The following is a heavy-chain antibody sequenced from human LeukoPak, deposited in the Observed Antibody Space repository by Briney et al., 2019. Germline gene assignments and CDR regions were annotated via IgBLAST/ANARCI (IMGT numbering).Heavy chain of an antibody. CDR2: ISAYSGIT. Sequence: ASVKVSCKASGYSFITYGITWVRQAPGQGLEWMGCISAYSGITNYAQKFQVRVTMTTDTSTSTAYMELRSLRSDDTAVYYCARNNYDRGGYFYYFDHWGQGALVTVSS. J-gene: IGHJ4*02. D-gene: IGHD3-22*01. CDR1: GYSFITYG. CDR3: ARNNYDRGGYFYYFDH. V-gene: IGHV1-18*01.